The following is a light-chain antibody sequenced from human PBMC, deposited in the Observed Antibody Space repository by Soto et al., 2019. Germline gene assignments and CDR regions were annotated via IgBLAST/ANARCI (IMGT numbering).Light chain of an antibody. CDR2: GTS. J-gene: IGKJ5*01. Sequence: EIVMTQSPATLSVSPGERATLSFRASQSVSSNLAWYQQKPGQSPRLLIYGTSTRATGIPARFSGSGSGTEFTLTISSLQSEDFAVYYCHQYNFWPTFGQGTRLEI. V-gene: IGKV3-15*01. CDR1: QSVSSN. CDR3: HQYNFWPT.